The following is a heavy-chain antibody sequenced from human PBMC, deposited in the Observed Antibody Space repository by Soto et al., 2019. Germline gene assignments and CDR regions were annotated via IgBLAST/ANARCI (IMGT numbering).Heavy chain of an antibody. Sequence: QVQLVEFGGGVVQPGRSLRLSCAASGFTFSSYGMHWVRQAPGKGLEWVAVIWYDGSNKYYADSVKGRFTISRDNSKNTLYLQMNSLRAEDTAVYYCARGGVVVVAATENEPFDYWGQGTLVTVSS. J-gene: IGHJ4*02. CDR2: IWYDGSNK. CDR1: GFTFSSYG. V-gene: IGHV3-33*01. CDR3: ARGGVVVVAATENEPFDY. D-gene: IGHD2-15*01.